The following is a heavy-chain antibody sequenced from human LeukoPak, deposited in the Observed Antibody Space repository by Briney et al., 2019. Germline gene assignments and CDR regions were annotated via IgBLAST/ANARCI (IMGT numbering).Heavy chain of an antibody. J-gene: IGHJ3*02. D-gene: IGHD6-13*01. Sequence: ASVKVSCKASGYTFTGYYMHWVRQAPGQGLEWMGWINPNSGGTNYAQKFQGWVTMTRDTSISTAYMELSRLRSDDTAVYYCARGRQTLAAAGTGAFDIWGQGTMVTVSS. V-gene: IGHV1-2*04. CDR2: INPNSGGT. CDR1: GYTFTGYY. CDR3: ARGRQTLAAAGTGAFDI.